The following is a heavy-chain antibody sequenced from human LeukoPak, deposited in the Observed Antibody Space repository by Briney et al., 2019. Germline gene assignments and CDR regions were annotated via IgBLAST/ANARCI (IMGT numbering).Heavy chain of an antibody. V-gene: IGHV4-59*01. Sequence: SETLSLTCTVSGGSIGTYYWTWIRQPPGKGLEWIAYIGYSGSTKYNPSLKSRVTTSVDTAKKQFSLKLCSVTAADTAVYYCARGRRYTSVHDAFDIWGQGTMVTVSS. CDR2: IGYSGST. D-gene: IGHD5-18*01. J-gene: IGHJ3*02. CDR3: ARGRRYTSVHDAFDI. CDR1: GGSIGTYY.